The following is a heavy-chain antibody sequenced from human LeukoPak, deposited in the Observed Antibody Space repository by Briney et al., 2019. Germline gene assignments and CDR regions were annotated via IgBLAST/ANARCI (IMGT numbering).Heavy chain of an antibody. D-gene: IGHD6-13*01. Sequence: GESLKIYCKGSGYSFTSYWLGWVRQMPGKGLEWMGIIYPGDSDTSYSPSLQGQDTMSAHNSISTPYLERSSLTASDPTMYYCARLEGASSSSDYWGQGTLVTVSS. CDR3: ARLEGASSSSDY. J-gene: IGHJ4*02. CDR2: IYPGDSDT. CDR1: GYSFTSYW. V-gene: IGHV5-51*01.